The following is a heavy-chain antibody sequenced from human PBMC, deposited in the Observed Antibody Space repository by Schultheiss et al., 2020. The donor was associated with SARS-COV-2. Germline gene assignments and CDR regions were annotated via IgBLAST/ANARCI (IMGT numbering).Heavy chain of an antibody. Sequence: GGSLRLSCAASGFTFSSYSMNWVRQAPGKGLEWVSAFSGSGNSTYYADSVKGRFTISRDNSKNSLYLQMNSLRAEDTALYYCAKDAYDSSGYLFDYWGQGTLVTVSS. V-gene: IGHV3-23*01. CDR1: GFTFSSYS. J-gene: IGHJ4*02. CDR3: AKDAYDSSGYLFDY. CDR2: FSGSGNST. D-gene: IGHD3-22*01.